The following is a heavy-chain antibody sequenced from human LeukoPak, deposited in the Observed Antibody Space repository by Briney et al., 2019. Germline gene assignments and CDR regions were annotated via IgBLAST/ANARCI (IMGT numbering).Heavy chain of an antibody. D-gene: IGHD2-2*01. CDR3: ARAEVVSAAHY. J-gene: IGHJ4*02. V-gene: IGHV1-2*02. Sequence: GASVKVSCKASGYSFTGYYMHWVRQTPGQGLEWMGWINPTSGGTNYAQKFQGRVTMTRDTSISTAYMELSRLRSDDTALYYCARAEVVSAAHYWGQGTLVNVSS. CDR1: GYSFTGYY. CDR2: INPTSGGT.